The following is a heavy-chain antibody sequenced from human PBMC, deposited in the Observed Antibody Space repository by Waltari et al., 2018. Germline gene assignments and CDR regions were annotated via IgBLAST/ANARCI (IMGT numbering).Heavy chain of an antibody. Sequence: QVQLQQWGAGLLKPSETLSLTCAVYGGSFSGYYWSWIRQPPGRGLEWIGEINHSASTNYNPSLKSRGTISVDTSKNQFSLKLSSVTAADTAVYDCARGRRMMYDFWSGYRFDYWGQGTLVTVSS. D-gene: IGHD3-3*01. CDR3: ARGRRMMYDFWSGYRFDY. CDR1: GGSFSGYY. V-gene: IGHV4-34*01. J-gene: IGHJ4*02. CDR2: INHSAST.